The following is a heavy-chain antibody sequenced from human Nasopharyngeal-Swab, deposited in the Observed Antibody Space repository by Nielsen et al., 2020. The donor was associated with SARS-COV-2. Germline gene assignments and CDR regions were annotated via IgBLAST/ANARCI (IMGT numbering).Heavy chain of an antibody. CDR2: ISSSSSYT. Sequence: GESLKISCAASGFTFSDYYMSWIRQAPGKGLEWVSYISSSSSYTNYADSVKGRFTISRDNAKNSLYLQMNSLRAEDTAVYYCAKDSGDILDSTWLPGGYWGQGTLVTVSS. CDR1: GFTFSDYY. D-gene: IGHD7-27*01. V-gene: IGHV3-11*05. CDR3: AKDSGDILDSTWLPGGY. J-gene: IGHJ4*02.